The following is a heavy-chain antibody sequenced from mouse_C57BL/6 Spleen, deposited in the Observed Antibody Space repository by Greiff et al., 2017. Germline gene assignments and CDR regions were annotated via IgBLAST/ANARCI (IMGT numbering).Heavy chain of an antibody. J-gene: IGHJ1*03. CDR1: GFTFSDYG. D-gene: IGHD1-1*01. Sequence: EVMLVESGGGLVKPGGSLKLSCAASGFTFSDYGMHWVRQAPEKGLEWVAYISSGSSTIYYADTVKGRFTISRDNAKNTLFLRMTSLRSEDTAMYYCARCYGSSPWYFDVWGTGTTVTVSS. CDR2: ISSGSSTI. CDR3: ARCYGSSPWYFDV. V-gene: IGHV5-17*01.